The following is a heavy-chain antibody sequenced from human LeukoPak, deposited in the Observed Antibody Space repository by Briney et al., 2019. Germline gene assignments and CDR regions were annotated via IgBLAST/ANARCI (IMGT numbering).Heavy chain of an antibody. V-gene: IGHV3-23*01. CDR3: ARDLVVGATKVDY. D-gene: IGHD1-26*01. J-gene: IGHJ4*02. Sequence: GGSLRLSCAASGFTFSSYAMSWVRQAPGKGLEWVSAISGSGGSTYYADSVKGRFTISRDNAKNSLYLQMNSLRAGDTAVYYCARDLVVGATKVDYWGQGTLVTVSS. CDR1: GFTFSSYA. CDR2: ISGSGGST.